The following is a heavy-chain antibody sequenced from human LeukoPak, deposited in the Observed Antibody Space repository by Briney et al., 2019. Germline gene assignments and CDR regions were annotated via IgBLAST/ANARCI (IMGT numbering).Heavy chain of an antibody. CDR2: IWYDGSNK. V-gene: IGHV3-33*01. J-gene: IGHJ4*02. CDR1: GFTFSSYG. Sequence: GGSLRLSCAASGFTFSSYGMHWGRQAPGKGLEWVAVIWYDGSNKYYADSVKGRFTISRDNSKNTLYLQMNSLRAEDTAVYYCARDEGIAARTPLGYWGQGTLVTVSS. D-gene: IGHD6-13*01. CDR3: ARDEGIAARTPLGY.